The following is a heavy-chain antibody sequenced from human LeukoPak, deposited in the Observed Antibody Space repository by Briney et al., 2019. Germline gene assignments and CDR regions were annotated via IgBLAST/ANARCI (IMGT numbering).Heavy chain of an antibody. CDR3: ASGVVAPIPKT. CDR2: IYHSGNT. Sequence: NASETLSLTCAVYGGSFSGYYWGWIRQPPGKGLEWIGNIYHSGNTYYNPSLQSRVTISVDTSKNQFSLKLTSVTAADTAVYYCASGVVAPIPKTWGQGTLVTVSS. D-gene: IGHD5-12*01. J-gene: IGHJ5*02. CDR1: GGSFSGYY. V-gene: IGHV4-34*01.